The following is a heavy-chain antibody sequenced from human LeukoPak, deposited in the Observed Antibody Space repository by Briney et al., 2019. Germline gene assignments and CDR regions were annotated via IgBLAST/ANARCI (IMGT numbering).Heavy chain of an antibody. CDR1: GGSFSGYF. D-gene: IGHD2-2*01. CDR3: ARRKRSGCSSTSCLLHWFVP. V-gene: IGHV4-34*01. Sequence: PSETLSLSCAVYGGSFSGYFWSWIRQPPGKGLEWIGEINHSGSTNYNPSLKSRVTISVDTSKNQFSLKLSSVTAADTAVYYCARRKRSGCSSTSCLLHWFVPRRQGTLVTVSS. CDR2: INHSGST. J-gene: IGHJ5*02.